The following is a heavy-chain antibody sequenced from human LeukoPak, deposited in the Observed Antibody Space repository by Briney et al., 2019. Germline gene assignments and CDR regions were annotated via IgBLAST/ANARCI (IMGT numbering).Heavy chain of an antibody. CDR3: ARGVTARGFYYYMDI. J-gene: IGHJ6*03. CDR1: GYTFTGYY. D-gene: IGHD2-21*02. V-gene: IGHV1-2*02. Sequence: ASVKVSCKASGYTFTGYYVHWVRQAPGQGLEWMGWINPNSGGTNYAQKFQGRVTMTRDTSISTAYMELSRLRSDDTAVYSCARGVTARGFYYYMDIWGSGTTVTISS. CDR2: INPNSGGT.